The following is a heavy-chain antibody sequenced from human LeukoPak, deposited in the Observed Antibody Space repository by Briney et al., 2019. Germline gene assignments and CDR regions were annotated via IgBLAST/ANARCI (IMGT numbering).Heavy chain of an antibody. CDR2: ISAYNGNT. CDR1: GYTFTSYG. Sequence: GSVKVSCKASGYTFTSYGISWVRQAAGHGLEWMGWISAYNGNTNDAQKLQGRVTMTTDPSTSAAYMGLRSLRSDDTAVYYCASPAYYYDNGLAFDIWGQGTMVTVSS. D-gene: IGHD3-22*01. CDR3: ASPAYYYDNGLAFDI. J-gene: IGHJ3*02. V-gene: IGHV1-18*01.